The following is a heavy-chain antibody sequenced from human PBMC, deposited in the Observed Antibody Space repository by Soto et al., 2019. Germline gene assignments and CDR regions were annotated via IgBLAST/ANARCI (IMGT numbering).Heavy chain of an antibody. CDR1: GGSISRFY. V-gene: IGHV4-59*01. CDR3: TDSSDWSRAFDS. J-gene: IGHJ4*02. D-gene: IGHD6-19*01. Sequence: PSEPLSLHCTVSGGSISRFYWSRTRQPPGKGLEWIAYMYYSGNTNYSPSLKSRVTMSVDTSKNQFSLRLTSVTAADTAVYYCTDSSDWSRAFDSWGQGILVTGSS. CDR2: MYYSGNT.